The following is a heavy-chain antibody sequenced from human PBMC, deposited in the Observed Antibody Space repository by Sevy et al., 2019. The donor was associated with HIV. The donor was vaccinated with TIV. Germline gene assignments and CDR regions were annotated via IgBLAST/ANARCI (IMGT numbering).Heavy chain of an antibody. CDR3: AKVPKGYGDYGGINFDY. Sequence: GGSLRLSCAASGFTFSSYAMSWVRQAPGKGLEWVSAISGSGGSTYYADSVKGRFTISRDNSKNTLYLQMNSLRAEDTAVYYWAKVPKGYGDYGGINFDYWGQGTLVTVSS. J-gene: IGHJ4*02. CDR2: ISGSGGST. D-gene: IGHD4-17*01. CDR1: GFTFSSYA. V-gene: IGHV3-23*01.